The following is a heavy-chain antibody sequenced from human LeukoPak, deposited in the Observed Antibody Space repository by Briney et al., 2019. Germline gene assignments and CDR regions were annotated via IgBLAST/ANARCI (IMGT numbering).Heavy chain of an antibody. CDR3: ARDSVESYYYDSSGYTTVGEYFQH. CDR2: INPSGGST. Sequence: ASVKVSCKASGYTFTSYYMHWVRQAPGQGPEWMGIINPSGGSTSYAQKFQGRVTMTRDTSTSTVYMELSSLRSEDTAVYYCARDSVESYYYDSSGYTTVGEYFQHWGQGTLVTVSS. CDR1: GYTFTSYY. J-gene: IGHJ1*01. D-gene: IGHD3-22*01. V-gene: IGHV1-46*01.